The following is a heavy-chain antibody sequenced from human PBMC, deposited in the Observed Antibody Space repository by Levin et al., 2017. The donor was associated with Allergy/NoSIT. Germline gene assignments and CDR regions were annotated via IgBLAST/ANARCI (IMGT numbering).Heavy chain of an antibody. CDR3: ISPHCSGNRCYAFDY. V-gene: IGHV3-73*01. CDR2: VKSKAHRYAT. Sequence: GGSLRLSCAASGLIFSDSVVDWVRQSSGKGLEWVGRVKSKAHRYATEYASSVKGRFTISRDDSLNRAYLQMNSLETEDTAIYYCISPHCSGNRCYAFDYWGQRTQVTVSS. J-gene: IGHJ4*02. CDR1: GLIFSDSV. D-gene: IGHD2-15*01.